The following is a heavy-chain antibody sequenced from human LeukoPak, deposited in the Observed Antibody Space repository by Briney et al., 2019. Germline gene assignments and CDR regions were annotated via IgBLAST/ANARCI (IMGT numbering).Heavy chain of an antibody. CDR1: GASISSYY. CDR2: IYTSGST. Sequence: SETLSLTCTVSGASISSYYWTWIRQPAGKGLEWTGRIYTSGSTYYNPSLKSRVTMSVDTSKNQFSLKLSSVTAADTAVYYCARGVERATIGGYNWFDPSGPGTLVTVSS. D-gene: IGHD5-24*01. V-gene: IGHV4-4*07. CDR3: ARGVERATIGGYNWFDP. J-gene: IGHJ5*02.